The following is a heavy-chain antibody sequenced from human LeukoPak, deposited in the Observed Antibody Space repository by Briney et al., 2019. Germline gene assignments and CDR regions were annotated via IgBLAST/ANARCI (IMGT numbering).Heavy chain of an antibody. CDR1: GYTFTCYY. D-gene: IGHD2-2*01. CDR2: INPNSGGT. V-gene: IGHV1-2*02. J-gene: IGHJ6*03. CDR3: ARDIVVVPAARYYYYYMDV. Sequence: ASVKVSCKASGYTFTCYYMHWVRQAPGQGLEWMGWINPNSGGTNYAQKFQGRVTMTRDTSISTAYMELSRLRSDDTAVYYCARDIVVVPAARYYYYYMDVWGKGTTVTVSS.